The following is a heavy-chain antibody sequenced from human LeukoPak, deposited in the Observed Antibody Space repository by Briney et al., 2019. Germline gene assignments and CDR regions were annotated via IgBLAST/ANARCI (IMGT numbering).Heavy chain of an antibody. V-gene: IGHV3-23*01. D-gene: IGHD1-1*01. CDR3: ATRGTTATKYFDQ. CDR1: GFTFSSYV. CDR2: ISGSGGST. Sequence: GGSLRLSCAASGFTFSSYVMSWVRQAPGKGLEWVSTISGSGGSTYYGDSVKGRFTISRDNSKNTLYLQMNSLRAEDTAAYYCATRGTTATKYFDQWGQGTLVTVSS. J-gene: IGHJ4*02.